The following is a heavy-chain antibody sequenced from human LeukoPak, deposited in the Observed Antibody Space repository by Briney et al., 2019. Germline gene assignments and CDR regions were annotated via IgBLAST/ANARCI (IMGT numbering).Heavy chain of an antibody. D-gene: IGHD1-1*01. V-gene: IGHV4-59*01. CDR1: GGSISSYY. J-gene: IGHJ3*02. Sequence: SETLSLTCTVSGGSISSYYWSWIRQPPGKGLEWIGYIYYSGSTNYYPSLKSRVTISVDTSKNQFSLKLSSVTAADTAVYYCARVAGTANHDAFDIWGQGTMVTVSS. CDR2: IYYSGST. CDR3: ARVAGTANHDAFDI.